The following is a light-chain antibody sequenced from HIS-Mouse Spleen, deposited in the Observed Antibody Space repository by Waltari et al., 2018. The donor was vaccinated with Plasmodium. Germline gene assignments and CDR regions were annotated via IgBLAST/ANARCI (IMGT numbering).Light chain of an antibody. CDR3: YSTDSSGNHRV. Sequence: SYELTQPPSVSVSPGQTARITCSGDALPKKYAYWYQQKSGQAPVLVIYEDSKRPSGITETFSGSSSRPMATLTISGAQVEDEADYYCYSTDSSGNHRVFGGGTKLTVL. J-gene: IGLJ3*02. CDR1: ALPKKY. CDR2: EDS. V-gene: IGLV3-10*01.